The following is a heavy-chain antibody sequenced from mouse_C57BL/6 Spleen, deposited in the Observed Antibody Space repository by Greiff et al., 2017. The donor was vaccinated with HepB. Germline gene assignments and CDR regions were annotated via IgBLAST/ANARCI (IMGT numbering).Heavy chain of an antibody. CDR3: ARHRPLYYGSSYGAMDY. CDR1: GFSLTSYG. CDR2: IWSDGST. J-gene: IGHJ4*01. D-gene: IGHD1-1*01. Sequence: VQLQESGPGLVAPSQSLSITCTVSGFSLTSYGVHWVRQPPGKGLEWLVVIWSDGSTTYNSALKSRLSISKDNSKSQVFLKMNSLQTDDTAMYYCARHRPLYYGSSYGAMDYWGQGTSVTVSS. V-gene: IGHV2-6-1*01.